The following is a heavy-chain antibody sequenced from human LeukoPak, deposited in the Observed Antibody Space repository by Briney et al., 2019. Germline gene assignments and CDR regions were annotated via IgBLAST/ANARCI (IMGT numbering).Heavy chain of an antibody. V-gene: IGHV1-69*04. CDR1: GGTFSSYA. Sequence: SVKVSCKASGGTFSSYAISWVRQAPGQGLEWMGRIIPILGIANYAQKFQGRVTITADKSTSTAYMELSSLRSEDTAVYYCARGWHYNWFDPWGQGTLVTVSS. CDR2: IIPILGIA. D-gene: IGHD6-13*01. J-gene: IGHJ5*02. CDR3: ARGWHYNWFDP.